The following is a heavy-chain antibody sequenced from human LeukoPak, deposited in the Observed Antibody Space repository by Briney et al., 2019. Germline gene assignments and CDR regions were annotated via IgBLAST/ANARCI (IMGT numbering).Heavy chain of an antibody. V-gene: IGHV1-8*01. Sequence: ASVKVSCKASGFTFTSYDIYWVRQATGQGLEWMGWMNPDSGNTAYAQKFQGRVSMTRDTSTSTVYMELSSLRSEDTAVYYCATLAVAGTKKNFDYWGQGTLVTVSS. CDR1: GFTFTSYD. D-gene: IGHD6-19*01. CDR2: MNPDSGNT. J-gene: IGHJ4*02. CDR3: ATLAVAGTKKNFDY.